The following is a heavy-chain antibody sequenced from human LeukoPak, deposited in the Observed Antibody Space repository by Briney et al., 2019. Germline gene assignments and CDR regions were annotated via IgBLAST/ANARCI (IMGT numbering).Heavy chain of an antibody. CDR1: GGSISSYY. Sequence: SETLSLTCTVSGGSISSYYWSWIRQPPGKGLEWIGYIYYSGSTNYNSPLKSRVTMSVDTFKNQFSLNLSSVTAADTAVYYCARHAVTLYYFDYWGQGTLVTVSS. CDR3: ARHAVTLYYFDY. D-gene: IGHD2-21*02. J-gene: IGHJ4*02. CDR2: IYYSGST. V-gene: IGHV4-59*08.